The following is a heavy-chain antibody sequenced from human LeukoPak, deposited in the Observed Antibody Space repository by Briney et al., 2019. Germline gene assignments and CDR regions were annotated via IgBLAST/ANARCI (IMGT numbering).Heavy chain of an antibody. V-gene: IGHV3-48*01. CDR1: GFTFSSYS. CDR2: ITSSSSTI. D-gene: IGHD3-22*01. J-gene: IGHJ6*03. Sequence: GGSLRLSCAASGFTFSSYSMNWVRQAPGKWLEWVSYITSSSSTIYYADSVKGRFTISRDNAKNSLYLQMNSLRAEDTAVYYCARDTYYYDSSGNYYYYYMDVCGKGTTLTVSS. CDR3: ARDTYYYDSSGNYYYYYMDV.